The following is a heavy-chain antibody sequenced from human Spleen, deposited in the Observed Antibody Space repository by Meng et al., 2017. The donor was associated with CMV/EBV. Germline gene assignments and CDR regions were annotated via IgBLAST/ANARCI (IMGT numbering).Heavy chain of an antibody. Sequence: GESLKISCAASGFTFSDYYISWIRQAPGKGLEWVSYISGSGGTIYYADSVKGRFTISRDNAKNSLYLQMNSLRAEDTALYYCARGGPPKIVGATSYYFDYWGQGTLVTVSS. CDR3: ARGGPPKIVGATSYYFDY. V-gene: IGHV3-11*01. J-gene: IGHJ4*02. CDR2: ISGSGGTI. CDR1: GFTFSDYY. D-gene: IGHD1-26*01.